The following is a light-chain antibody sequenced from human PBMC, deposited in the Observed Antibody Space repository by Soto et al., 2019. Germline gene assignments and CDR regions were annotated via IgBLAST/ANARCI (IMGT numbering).Light chain of an antibody. V-gene: IGKV3-11*01. Sequence: EIVMTQSPATLSVSPGERATLSCRASQSVSSNLAWYQQKPGQAPRLLIYDASNRATGIPARFSGSGSGTDFTLTISSLEPEDFAIYYCQQRGSWPWTFGQGTRLEI. CDR2: DAS. CDR3: QQRGSWPWT. J-gene: IGKJ5*01. CDR1: QSVSSN.